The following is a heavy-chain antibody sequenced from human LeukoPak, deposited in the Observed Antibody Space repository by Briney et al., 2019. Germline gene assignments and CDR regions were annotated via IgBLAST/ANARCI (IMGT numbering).Heavy chain of an antibody. CDR3: ARDNSQLVLGAFDI. D-gene: IGHD6-13*01. Sequence: GASVKVSCKVSGYTLTELSMHWVRQAPGKGLEWMGGFDPEDGETIYAQKFQGRVTMTRDMSTSTVYMELSSLRSEDTAVYYCARDNSQLVLGAFDIWGQGTMVTVSS. CDR2: FDPEDGET. J-gene: IGHJ3*02. V-gene: IGHV1-24*01. CDR1: GYTLTELS.